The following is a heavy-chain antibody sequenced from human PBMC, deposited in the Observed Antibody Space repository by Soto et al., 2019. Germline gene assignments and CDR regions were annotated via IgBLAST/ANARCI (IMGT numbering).Heavy chain of an antibody. J-gene: IGHJ3*01. CDR2: IATGGDRI. D-gene: IGHD2-21*01. Sequence: EEQLVESGGDLVQPGGSLRLSCTSSGFALDTYDMNWVRLAPGKDLEWISHIATGGDRIYYADSVKGRFTISRDNARNSLYLHMTSLRDDDTVLYYCAAEHVLMFASYDAFNVWGQGTLVTVSS. CDR3: AAEHVLMFASYDAFNV. V-gene: IGHV3-48*03. CDR1: GFALDTYD.